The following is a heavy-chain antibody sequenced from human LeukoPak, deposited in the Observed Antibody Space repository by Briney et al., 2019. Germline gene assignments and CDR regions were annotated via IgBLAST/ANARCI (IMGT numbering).Heavy chain of an antibody. CDR3: ARGDLYYYGSRDAFDI. CDR1: GGSFSGYY. J-gene: IGHJ3*02. D-gene: IGHD3-10*01. CDR2: INHSGST. V-gene: IGHV4-34*01. Sequence: SETLSLTCAVYGGSFSGYYWSWIRQPPGTGLEWIGEINHSGSTNYNPSLKSRVTISVDTSKNQFSLKLSSVTAADTAVYYCARGDLYYYGSRDAFDIWGQGTMVTVSS.